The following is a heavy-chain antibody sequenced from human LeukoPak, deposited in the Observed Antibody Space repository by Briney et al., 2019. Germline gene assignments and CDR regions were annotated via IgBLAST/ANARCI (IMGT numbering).Heavy chain of an antibody. D-gene: IGHD3-9*01. CDR3: ASASQLNYDILTGYYSDAFDI. CDR2: IYYSGST. J-gene: IGHJ3*02. CDR1: GGSISSSSYY. V-gene: IGHV4-39*01. Sequence: PSETLSLTCTVSGGSISSSSYYWGWIRQPPGKGLEWIGSIYYSGSTYYNPSLKSRVTISVDTSKNQFSLKLSSVTAADTAVYYCASASQLNYDILTGYYSDAFDIWGQGTMVTVSS.